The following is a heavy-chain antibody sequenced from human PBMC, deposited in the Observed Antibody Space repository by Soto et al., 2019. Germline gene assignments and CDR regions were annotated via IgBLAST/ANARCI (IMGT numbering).Heavy chain of an antibody. Sequence: ASVKVSCKASGYTFTSYAMHWVRQAPGQRLEWMGWINAGNGNTKYSQKFQGRVTMTRNTSISTAYMELSSLRSEDTAVYYCARCLRGSGWYECFDPWGQGTLVTVSS. J-gene: IGHJ5*02. V-gene: IGHV1-3*01. CDR2: INAGNGNT. D-gene: IGHD6-19*01. CDR1: GYTFTSYA. CDR3: ARCLRGSGWYECFDP.